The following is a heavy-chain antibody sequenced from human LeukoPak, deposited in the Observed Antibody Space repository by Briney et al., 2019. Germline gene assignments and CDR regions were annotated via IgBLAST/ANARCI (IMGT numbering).Heavy chain of an antibody. CDR3: ASQGIGGWFDP. CDR2: IYYSGST. D-gene: IGHD2-15*01. V-gene: IGHV4-59*02. J-gene: IGHJ5*02. CDR1: SVSVTSYY. Sequence: PSETLSLTCTVSSVSVTSYYWSWIRQPPGKGLEWIGYIYYSGSTNYNPSLKSRVTISVHTSKNQFSLKLSSVTAADTAVYYCASQGIGGWFDPWGQGTLVTVSS.